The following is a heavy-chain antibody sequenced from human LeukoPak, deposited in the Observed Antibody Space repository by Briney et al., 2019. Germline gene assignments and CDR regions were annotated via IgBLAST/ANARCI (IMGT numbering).Heavy chain of an antibody. J-gene: IGHJ6*02. D-gene: IGHD2-2*01. CDR2: ISSSSSYI. V-gene: IGHV3-21*01. CDR3: AREDIVVVPAATDSYYYYGMDV. CDR1: GFTFSSYS. Sequence: GGSLRLSCAASGFTFSSYSMNWVRQAPGKGLEWVSSISSSSSYIYYADSVKGRFTISRDNAKNSLYLQMNSLRVEDTAVYYCAREDIVVVPAATDSYYYYGMDVWGQGTTVTVSS.